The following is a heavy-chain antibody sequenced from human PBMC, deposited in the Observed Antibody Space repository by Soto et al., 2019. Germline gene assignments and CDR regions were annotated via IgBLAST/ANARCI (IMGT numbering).Heavy chain of an antibody. D-gene: IGHD3-10*01. V-gene: IGHV3-74*01. Sequence: EMQLVESGGGLVQPGGSVRLSCAASVFTFSTYWMHWVRQAPGKGLVWVSRINYDGSSTDYADSVKGRFTISRDNAKNTLYLQMNTLTAEDTAVYYCTRGPRPTSVGTGAYWGQGTLVTVSS. J-gene: IGHJ4*02. CDR3: TRGPRPTSVGTGAY. CDR1: VFTFSTYW. CDR2: INYDGSST.